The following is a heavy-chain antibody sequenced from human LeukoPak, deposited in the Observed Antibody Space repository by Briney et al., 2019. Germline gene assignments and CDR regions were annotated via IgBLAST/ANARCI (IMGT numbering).Heavy chain of an antibody. D-gene: IGHD3-9*01. V-gene: IGHV4-59*01. CDR3: ARVEEYYDILTGYSRAGYFDY. Sequence: SETLSLTCTVSGGSISSYYWSWIRQPPGKGLEWIGYIYYSGSTNYNPSLKSRVTISVDTSKNQFSLKLSSVTAADTAVYYCARVEEYYDILTGYSRAGYFDYWGQGTLSPSPQ. CDR1: GGSISSYY. J-gene: IGHJ4*02. CDR2: IYYSGST.